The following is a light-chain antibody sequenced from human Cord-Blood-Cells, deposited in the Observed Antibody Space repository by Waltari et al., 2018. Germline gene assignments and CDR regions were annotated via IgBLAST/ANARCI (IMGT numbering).Light chain of an antibody. V-gene: IGLV2-23*01. CDR2: EGS. Sequence: QSALTQPASVSGSPGQSITISCTGTSSDVGSYNLVSWYQQPPGKAPKLMIYEGSKRPSGFSKRFSGSKSGNTASLTISGLQAEDEADYYCCSYAGSSTYVVFGGGTKLTVL. J-gene: IGLJ2*01. CDR3: CSYAGSSTYVV. CDR1: SSDVGSYNL.